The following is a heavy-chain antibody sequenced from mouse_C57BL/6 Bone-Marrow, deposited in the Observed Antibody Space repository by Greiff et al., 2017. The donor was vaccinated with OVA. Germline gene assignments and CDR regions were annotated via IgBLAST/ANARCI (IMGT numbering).Heavy chain of an antibody. Sequence: VQLQQPGAELVKPGASVKMSCKASGYTFTSYWITWVKQRPGQGLAWIGDIYPGSGSTNYNEKFKSTATLTVDTSSSTAYMQLSSLTSEYSSVYYCARDDGYYLWYFDVWGTGTTVTVSS. D-gene: IGHD2-3*01. V-gene: IGHV1-55*01. CDR3: ARDDGYYLWYFDV. CDR1: GYTFTSYW. J-gene: IGHJ1*03. CDR2: IYPGSGST.